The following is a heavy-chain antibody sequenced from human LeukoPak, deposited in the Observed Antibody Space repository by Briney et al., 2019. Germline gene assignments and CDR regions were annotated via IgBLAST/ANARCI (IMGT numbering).Heavy chain of an antibody. D-gene: IGHD4-17*01. Sequence: AGSLRLSCTVSGFTVSSNSMSWVRQAPGKGLEWVSFIYSGGNTHYSDSVKGRFTISRDNSKTTLYLQMNSLSADDTAVYYCARRAGEYSHPYDYWGQGTLVTVSS. J-gene: IGHJ4*02. V-gene: IGHV3-53*01. CDR1: GFTVSSNS. CDR3: ARRAGEYSHPYDY. CDR2: IYSGGNT.